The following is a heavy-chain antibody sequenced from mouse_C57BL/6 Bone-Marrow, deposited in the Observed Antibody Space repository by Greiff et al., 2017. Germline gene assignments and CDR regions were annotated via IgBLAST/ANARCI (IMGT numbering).Heavy chain of an antibody. V-gene: IGHV5-6*01. J-gene: IGHJ2*01. Sequence: EVKLMESGGDLVKPGGSLKLSCAASGFTFSSYGMSWVRQTPDQRLEWVATISSGGSYTYYPDSVKGRFTISRDNAKNTLYLQMSSLKSEDTAMYYCARVITTVVARGYFDYWGQGTTLTVSS. CDR1: GFTFSSYG. CDR3: ARVITTVVARGYFDY. CDR2: ISSGGSYT. D-gene: IGHD1-1*01.